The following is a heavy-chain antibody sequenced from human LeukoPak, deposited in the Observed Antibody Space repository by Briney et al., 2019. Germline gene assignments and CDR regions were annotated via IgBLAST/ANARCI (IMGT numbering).Heavy chain of an antibody. CDR1: GYSFVLYG. CDR2: ISGSTGDT. CDR3: ARFAVHRRITVAGQFGLDY. Sequence: ASVKVSCKASGYSFVLYGISWVRQAPGEGPEWMGWISGSTGDTNYAQKFQDRVTMTADTSSSTAYMELRSLRSDDTAVYYCARFAVHRRITVAGQFGLDYWGQGTLVSLSS. D-gene: IGHD6-19*01. J-gene: IGHJ4*02. V-gene: IGHV1-18*01.